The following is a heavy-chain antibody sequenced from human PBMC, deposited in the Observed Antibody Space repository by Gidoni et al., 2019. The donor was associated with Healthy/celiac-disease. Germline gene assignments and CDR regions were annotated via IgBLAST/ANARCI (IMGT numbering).Heavy chain of an antibody. CDR1: GFTFSNAW. CDR3: TTISMTHYYDSSGYSDY. Sequence: EVQLVESGGGLVKPGGSLRLSCAASGFTFSNAWMSWVRQAPGKGLAWVGRIKSKTDGGTTDYAAPVKGRFTISRDDSKNTLYLQMNSLKTEDTAVYYCTTISMTHYYDSSGYSDYWGQGTLVTVSS. J-gene: IGHJ4*02. CDR2: IKSKTDGGTT. D-gene: IGHD3-22*01. V-gene: IGHV3-15*01.